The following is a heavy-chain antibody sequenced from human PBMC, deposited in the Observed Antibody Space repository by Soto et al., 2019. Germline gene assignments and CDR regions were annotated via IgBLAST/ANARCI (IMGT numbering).Heavy chain of an antibody. V-gene: IGHV5-51*01. D-gene: IGHD2-21*02. CDR3: ARLAVTSSTPFDY. CDR2: IYPPDSDV. Sequence: GESLKISCKGSGYRFIAYWIGWVRQKPGEGLELMGSIYPPDSDVRYSPSFQGQVTISVDKSISTAYVQWSSLKAPDTAIYYCARLAVTSSTPFDYWSQRTPVTVSS. J-gene: IGHJ4*02. CDR1: GYRFIAYW.